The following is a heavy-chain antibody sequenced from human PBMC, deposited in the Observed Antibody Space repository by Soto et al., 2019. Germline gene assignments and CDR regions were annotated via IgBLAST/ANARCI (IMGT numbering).Heavy chain of an antibody. CDR3: ARFRSASSFDY. D-gene: IGHD1-26*01. V-gene: IGHV4-31*03. CDR1: GGSISRGGDY. CDR2: IYFSGTT. J-gene: IGHJ4*02. Sequence: SETLSLTCTVSGGSISRGGDYWSWLRQHPGKGLEWIGYIYFSGTTYYNPSLKSRVTLSVDTSKKQFSLKLNSVTAADTAVYFCARFRSASSFDYWGQGTLVTVS.